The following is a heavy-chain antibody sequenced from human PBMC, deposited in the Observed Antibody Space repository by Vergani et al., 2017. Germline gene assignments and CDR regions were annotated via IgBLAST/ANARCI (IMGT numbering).Heavy chain of an antibody. J-gene: IGHJ6*02. CDR3: ARDSYGDYHDYYYYGMDV. Sequence: QVQLQESGPGLVKPSETLSLTCTVSGGSISSYYWSWIRKPAGKGLEWIGRIYTSGSINYNPSLKSRVTMSVDTSKNQFSLKLGSVTAADTAVYYCARDSYGDYHDYYYYGMDVWGQGTTVTVSS. CDR1: GGSISSYY. CDR2: IYTSGSI. V-gene: IGHV4-4*07. D-gene: IGHD4-17*01.